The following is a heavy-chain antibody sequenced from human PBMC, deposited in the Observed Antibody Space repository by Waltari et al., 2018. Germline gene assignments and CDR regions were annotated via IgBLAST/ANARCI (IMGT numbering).Heavy chain of an antibody. CDR2: IRYDGSNK. CDR1: GFTFSSYG. CDR3: AKVEWDYDFWSGYRDAFDI. D-gene: IGHD3-3*01. V-gene: IGHV3-30*02. J-gene: IGHJ3*02. Sequence: QVQLVESGGGVVQPGGSLRLSCAASGFTFSSYGMHWVRQAPGKGLEWVAFIRYDGSNKYYADSVKGRFTISRDNSKNTLYLQMNSLRAEDTAVYYCAKVEWDYDFWSGYRDAFDIWGQGTMVTVSS.